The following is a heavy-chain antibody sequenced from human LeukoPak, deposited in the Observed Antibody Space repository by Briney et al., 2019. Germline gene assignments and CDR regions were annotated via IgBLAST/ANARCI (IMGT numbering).Heavy chain of an antibody. J-gene: IGHJ6*03. D-gene: IGHD6-6*01. CDR1: GFSFSNYW. CDR3: ARDVYSSSSGDYYYYMDV. V-gene: IGHV3-7*03. CDR2: INEAGNDK. Sequence: PGGSLRLSCAASGFSFSNYWMTWVRQAPGKGLEWVANINEAGNDKYYVDSVTGRFTMSRDNAKNSLYLQMNSLRVEDTAVYYCARDVYSSSSGDYYYYMDVWGKGTTVTVSS.